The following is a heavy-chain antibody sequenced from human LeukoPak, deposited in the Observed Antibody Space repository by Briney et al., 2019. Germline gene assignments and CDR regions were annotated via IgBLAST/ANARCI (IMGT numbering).Heavy chain of an antibody. CDR1: GFTFSFSA. CDR3: TTETSLYYFDY. D-gene: IGHD2-2*02. Sequence: GGSLRLSCAASGFTFSFSAVHWVRQASGKGLEWVGRIRSKANSYATAYTAWVQGRFTISRDDSKNTAYLLMNSQKTEVTAVYYCTTETSLYYFDYWGQGTLITVSS. CDR2: IRSKANSYAT. V-gene: IGHV3-73*01. J-gene: IGHJ4*02.